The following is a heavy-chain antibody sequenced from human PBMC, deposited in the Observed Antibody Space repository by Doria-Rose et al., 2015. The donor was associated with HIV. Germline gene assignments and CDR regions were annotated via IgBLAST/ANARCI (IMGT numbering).Heavy chain of an antibody. CDR1: GVSLSSPGMG. V-gene: IGHV2-26*01. Sequence: QVTLKEPGPVLVKPTETLTLTCTVSGVSLSSPGMGVSWIRQPPGKALEWLANIFSDDERHYKTSLKSRLTISTGHSKSQVVLTMTDMDPVDTATYYCARIKSSRWYHKYYFDFWGQGTLVIVSA. D-gene: IGHD6-13*01. CDR2: IFSDDER. J-gene: IGHJ4*02. CDR3: ARIKSSRWYHKYYFDF.